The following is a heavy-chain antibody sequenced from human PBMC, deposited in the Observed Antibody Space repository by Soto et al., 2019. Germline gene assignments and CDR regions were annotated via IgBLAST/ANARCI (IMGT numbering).Heavy chain of an antibody. CDR1: GGSISSYY. Sequence: SETLSLTCTVSGGSISSYYWSWIRQPPGKGLEWIGYIYYSGSTNYNPSLKSRVTISVDTSKNQFSLKLSSVTAADTAVYYCASAWLPSSNWFDPWGQGTLVTVSS. D-gene: IGHD3-22*01. V-gene: IGHV4-59*01. CDR3: ASAWLPSSNWFDP. J-gene: IGHJ5*02. CDR2: IYYSGST.